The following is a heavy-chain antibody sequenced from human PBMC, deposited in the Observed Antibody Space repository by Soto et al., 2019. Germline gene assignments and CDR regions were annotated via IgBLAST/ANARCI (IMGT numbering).Heavy chain of an antibody. V-gene: IGHV3-30*18. CDR1: GFTFSSYG. Sequence: QVQLVESGGGVVQPGRSLRLSCAASGFTFSSYGMHWVRQAPGKGLEWVAVISHDGSNKYYADSVKGRFTISRDNSKNTLYLQMNSLRAEDTAVYYCAKGGSGSSPYYYYGMDVWGQGTTVTVSS. D-gene: IGHD1-26*01. CDR2: ISHDGSNK. CDR3: AKGGSGSSPYYYYGMDV. J-gene: IGHJ6*02.